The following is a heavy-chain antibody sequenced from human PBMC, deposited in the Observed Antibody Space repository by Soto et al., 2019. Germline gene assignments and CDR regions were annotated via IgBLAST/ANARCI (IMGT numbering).Heavy chain of an antibody. V-gene: IGHV3-74*01. Sequence: EVQLVESGGGLVQPGGSLRLSCAASGFTFSSYWMHWVRQVPGKGLLWVSRIDEYGSTINYADSVKGRFPISRDNAKNTLYLEMNSLRAEDTALYYCTRDIGGKGAYWGQGILVTVSS. CDR3: TRDIGGKGAY. CDR2: IDEYGSTI. D-gene: IGHD3-10*01. J-gene: IGHJ4*02. CDR1: GFTFSSYW.